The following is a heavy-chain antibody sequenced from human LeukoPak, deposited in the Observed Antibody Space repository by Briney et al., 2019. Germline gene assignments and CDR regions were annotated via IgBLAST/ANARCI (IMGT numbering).Heavy chain of an antibody. D-gene: IGHD1-1*01. CDR1: GGSISSSSYY. J-gene: IGHJ6*02. V-gene: IGHV4-39*07. CDR3: ARSLFHLGLPPNGRYGMDV. CDR2: IYYSGST. Sequence: SETLSLICTVSGGSISSSSYYWGWIRQPPGKGLEWIGSIYYSGSTYYNPSLKSRVTISVDTSKNQFSLKLSSVTAADTAVYYCARSLFHLGLPPNGRYGMDVWGQGTTVTVSS.